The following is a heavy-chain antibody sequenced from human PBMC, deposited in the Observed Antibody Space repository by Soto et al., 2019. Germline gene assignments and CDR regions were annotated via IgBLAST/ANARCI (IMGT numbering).Heavy chain of an antibody. CDR2: ISAYNGNT. V-gene: IGHV1-18*04. CDR3: ARVPSHFLRIAAVQY. Sequence: SVKVSCKASGYTFTSYGISWVREAPVQGLEWMGWISAYNGNTNYAQKLQGRVTMTTDTSTSTAYMELRSLRSDDTAVYYCARVPSHFLRIAAVQYWGQGTLVTVSS. CDR1: GYTFTSYG. D-gene: IGHD6-13*01. J-gene: IGHJ4*02.